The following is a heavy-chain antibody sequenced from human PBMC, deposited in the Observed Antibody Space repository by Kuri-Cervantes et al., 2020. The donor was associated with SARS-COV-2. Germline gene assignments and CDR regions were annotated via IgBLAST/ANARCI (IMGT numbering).Heavy chain of an antibody. J-gene: IGHJ5*02. CDR3: ARGARITILGVLIGGRENPFFDP. D-gene: IGHD3-3*01. V-gene: IGHV1-2*04. CDR1: GYTFTGYC. CDR2: INPNSGGT. Sequence: ASVKVSCKASGYTFTGYCMHWVRQAPGQGLEWMGWINPNSGGTNYAQKFEGWVTLTRDTSIATAYMEVSRLRSDDTAVYYCARGARITILGVLIGGRENPFFDPWGQGTQVTVSS.